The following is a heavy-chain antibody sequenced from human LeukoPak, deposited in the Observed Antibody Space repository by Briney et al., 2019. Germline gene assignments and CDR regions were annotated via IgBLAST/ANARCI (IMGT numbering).Heavy chain of an antibody. J-gene: IGHJ3*02. CDR3: AGAGLLWFGEEAFDI. V-gene: IGHV4-59*01. CDR1: GGSISNFY. Sequence: SETLSLTCTVSGGSISNFYWSWVRQPPGKGLEWIGYIYYSGSTNYNPSLKSRVTISVDTSKNQFSLKLSSVTAADTAVYYCAGAGLLWFGEEAFDIWGQGTMVTVSS. CDR2: IYYSGST. D-gene: IGHD3-10*01.